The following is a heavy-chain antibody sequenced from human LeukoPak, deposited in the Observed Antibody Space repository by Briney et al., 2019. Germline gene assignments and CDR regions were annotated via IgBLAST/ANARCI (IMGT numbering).Heavy chain of an antibody. D-gene: IGHD2/OR15-2a*01. V-gene: IGHV3-23*01. J-gene: IGHJ4*02. CDR2: ISGNGGST. CDR3: AKRDYSDSTTYFPLFDH. CDR1: GFTFNTYA. Sequence: GGSLRLSCAASGFTFNTYAMSWVRQAPGTGLEWVSGISGNGGSTYYADSVKGRFTISRDSSKNTLYLQMNSLRAEDTAVFYCAKRDYSDSTTYFPLFDHWGQGTLVTVSS.